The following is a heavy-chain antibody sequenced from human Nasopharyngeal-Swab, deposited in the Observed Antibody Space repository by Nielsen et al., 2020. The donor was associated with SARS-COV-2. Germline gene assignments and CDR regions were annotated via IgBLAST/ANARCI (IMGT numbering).Heavy chain of an antibody. CDR3: ARHALVTKDFDY. Sequence: RQAPGKGLEWIGSIYYSGSTYYNPSLKSRVTISVDTSKNQFSLKLSSVTAADTAVYCCARHALVTKDFDYWGQGTLVTVSS. CDR2: IYYSGST. D-gene: IGHD4-17*01. J-gene: IGHJ4*02. V-gene: IGHV4-39*01.